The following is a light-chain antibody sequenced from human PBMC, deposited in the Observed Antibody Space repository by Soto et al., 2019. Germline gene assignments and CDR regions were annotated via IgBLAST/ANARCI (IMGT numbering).Light chain of an antibody. CDR3: QQYNNWPFT. CDR1: QSVTIN. Sequence: EIVMTQSPATLSVSPGERATLSCRASQSVTINLAWYQQKPGQAPRLLIYVASTRATGIPARFSGSGSETEFTLTISSLQSGDFAVYYCQQYNNWPFTFGPGTKVDIK. CDR2: VAS. J-gene: IGKJ3*01. V-gene: IGKV3-15*01.